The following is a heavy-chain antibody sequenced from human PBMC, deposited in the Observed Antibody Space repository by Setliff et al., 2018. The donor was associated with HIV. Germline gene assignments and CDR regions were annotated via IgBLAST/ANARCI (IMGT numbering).Heavy chain of an antibody. Sequence: SETLSLTCTVSDGYISDGDYYWTWIRQPPGKGLEWIGHSYYSGSAHYNASLKSRVTMSVDLSNNQFSLKLRSVTAADTAVYYCARWTYYHASGSYRGKFDYWGQGTLVTVSS. CDR2: SYYSGSA. CDR3: ARWTYYHASGSYRGKFDY. CDR1: DGYISDGDYY. D-gene: IGHD3-10*01. J-gene: IGHJ4*02. V-gene: IGHV4-30-4*08.